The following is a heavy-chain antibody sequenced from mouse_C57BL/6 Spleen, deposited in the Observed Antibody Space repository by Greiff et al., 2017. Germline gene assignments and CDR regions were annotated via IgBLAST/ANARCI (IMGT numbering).Heavy chain of an antibody. J-gene: IGHJ4*01. Sequence: EVQLQQSGAELVRPGASVKLSCTASGFNIKDYYMHWVKQRPEQGLEWIGRIDPEDGDTEYAPKFQGKATMTADTSSNTAYLQLSSLTSEDTAVDYCTYSNSTWYAMDYWGQGTSVTVSS. D-gene: IGHD2-5*01. CDR2: IDPEDGDT. CDR3: TYSNSTWYAMDY. CDR1: GFNIKDYY. V-gene: IGHV14-1*01.